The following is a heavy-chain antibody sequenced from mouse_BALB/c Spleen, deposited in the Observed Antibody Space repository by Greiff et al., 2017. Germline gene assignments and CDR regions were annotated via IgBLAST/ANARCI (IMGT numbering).Heavy chain of an antibody. CDR1: GFSLTSYG. CDR3: VPGSYSEGFAF. D-gene: IGHD1-1*02. Sequence: VQLVESGPGLVAPSQSLSITCTVSGFSLTSYGVHWVRQPPGKGLEWLGVIWAGGSTTYNSALMSRLSISKDNYKSHVFLKMNSLQTYDTAMYYCVPGSYSEGFAFWGQGTLVTVSA. CDR2: IWAGGST. V-gene: IGHV2-9*02. J-gene: IGHJ3*01.